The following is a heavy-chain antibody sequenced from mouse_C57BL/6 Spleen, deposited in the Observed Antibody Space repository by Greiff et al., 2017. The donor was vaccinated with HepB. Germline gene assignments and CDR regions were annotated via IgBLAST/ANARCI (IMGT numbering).Heavy chain of an antibody. CDR1: GYAFSSYW. V-gene: IGHV1-80*01. D-gene: IGHD1-1*01. CDR2: IYPGDGDT. Sequence: VQLQQSGAELVKPGASVKISCKASGYAFSSYWMNWVKQRPGKGLEWIGQIYPGDGDTNYNGKFKGKATLTADKSSRTAYMQLSSLTSEDSAVYFCARRGTGSSYAMDYWGQGTSVTVSS. CDR3: ARRGTGSSYAMDY. J-gene: IGHJ4*01.